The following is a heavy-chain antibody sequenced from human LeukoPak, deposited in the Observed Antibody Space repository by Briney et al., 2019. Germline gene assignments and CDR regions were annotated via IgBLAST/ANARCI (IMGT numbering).Heavy chain of an antibody. Sequence: ASVKVSCKASGYTFTSYGISWVRQAPGQGLEWMGWISGYNGKTNYAEKLQGRVTMTIDTSTTTAYMELTSLRFDDTAVYYCARALRAYYDSSGYYHQPDAFDFWGQGTVVSVSS. CDR1: GYTFTSYG. V-gene: IGHV1-18*01. CDR2: ISGYNGKT. J-gene: IGHJ3*01. CDR3: ARALRAYYDSSGYYHQPDAFDF. D-gene: IGHD3-22*01.